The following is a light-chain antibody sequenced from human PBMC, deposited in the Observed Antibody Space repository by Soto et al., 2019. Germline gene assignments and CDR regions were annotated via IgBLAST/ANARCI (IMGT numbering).Light chain of an antibody. J-gene: IGKJ1*01. V-gene: IGKV1-5*01. CDR3: QQYDSYRT. CDR1: QNVSTW. Sequence: DIQMTQSPSTVSASVGDRVTITCRPSQNVSTWLAWYQQKSGKAPKLLIYDVSNLESGVPSRFSGSGSGTEFSLTIRGLQPDDFATYYCQQYDSYRTFGQGTKVDIK. CDR2: DVS.